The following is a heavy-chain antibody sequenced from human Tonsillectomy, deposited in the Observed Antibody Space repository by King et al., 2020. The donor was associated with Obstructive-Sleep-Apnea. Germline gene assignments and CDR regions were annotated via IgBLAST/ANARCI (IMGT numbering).Heavy chain of an antibody. Sequence: VQLVESGGGLVKPGGSLRLSCTASGFTFSTYTMNWVRQAPGKGLEWVSSISSSTFYMYYADSVKGRFTISRDNAKNSLYLQMNSLRAEDTAVYYCARNLLVGGLYYYYAMDVWGQGTTVTVSS. CDR2: ISSSTFYM. V-gene: IGHV3-21*01. J-gene: IGHJ6*02. CDR1: GFTFSTYT. D-gene: IGHD2-15*01. CDR3: ARNLLVGGLYYYYAMDV.